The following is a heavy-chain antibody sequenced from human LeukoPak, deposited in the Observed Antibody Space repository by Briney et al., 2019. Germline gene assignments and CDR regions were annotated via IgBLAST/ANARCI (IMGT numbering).Heavy chain of an antibody. CDR3: ARGGVTMVRGVFFPYYYYGMDV. J-gene: IGHJ6*02. D-gene: IGHD3-10*01. CDR2: ISAYNGNT. V-gene: IGHV1-18*01. CDR1: GYTFTSYG. Sequence: VASVKVSCKASGYTFTSYGISWVRQAPGQGLEWMGWISAYNGNTNYAQKLQGRVTMTTDTSTSTAYMELRSLRSDDTAVYYCARGGVTMVRGVFFPYYYYGMDVWGQGTTVTVSS.